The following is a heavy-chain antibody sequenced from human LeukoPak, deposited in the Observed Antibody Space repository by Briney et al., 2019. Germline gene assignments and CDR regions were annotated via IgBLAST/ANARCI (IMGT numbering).Heavy chain of an antibody. CDR3: ARGHYDVLAASYKWTPDY. CDR1: GLTFNTFN. Sequence: GGSLRLTCAASGLTFNTFNMNWVRQPPGKGLEWVSSITSGGDYIYYADSVKGRFTTSRDNAKNSLSLQLNSLRVEDTAVYYCARGHYDVLAASYKWTPDYWGQGTLVTVSS. J-gene: IGHJ4*02. D-gene: IGHD3-9*01. V-gene: IGHV3-21*01. CDR2: ITSGGDYI.